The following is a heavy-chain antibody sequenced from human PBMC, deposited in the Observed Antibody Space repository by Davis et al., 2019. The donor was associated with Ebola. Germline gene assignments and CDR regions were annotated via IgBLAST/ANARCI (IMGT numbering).Heavy chain of an antibody. CDR2: ISSSSSYI. V-gene: IGHV3-21*04. Sequence: PGGSLRLSCAASGFTFSSYSMNWVRQAPGKGLEWVSSISSSSSYIYYADSVKGRFTISRDNSKNTLYLQMNSLRAEDTAVYYCARSRYDVFDYWGQGTLVTVSS. CDR3: ARSRYDVFDY. CDR1: GFTFSSYS. D-gene: IGHD1-1*01. J-gene: IGHJ4*02.